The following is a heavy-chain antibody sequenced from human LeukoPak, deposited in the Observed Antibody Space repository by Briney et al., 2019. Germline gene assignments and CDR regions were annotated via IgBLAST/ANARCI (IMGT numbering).Heavy chain of an antibody. D-gene: IGHD6-19*01. CDR2: IYYSGST. Sequence: SETLSLTCTVSGGSISSYYWSWIRQPPGKGLEWIGYIYYSGSTSYNPSLKSRVTISVDTSKNQFSLRLSSVTAADTAVYFCARGGWPYPSPIDYWGQGTLVTVSS. CDR3: ARGGWPYPSPIDY. V-gene: IGHV4-59*01. CDR1: GGSISSYY. J-gene: IGHJ4*02.